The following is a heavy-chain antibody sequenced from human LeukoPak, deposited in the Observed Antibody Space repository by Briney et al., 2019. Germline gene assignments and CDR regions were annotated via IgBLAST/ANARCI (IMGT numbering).Heavy chain of an antibody. D-gene: IGHD1-26*01. CDR2: IRYDGSNK. CDR1: GFTFSSYG. J-gene: IGHJ4*02. CDR3: AKKWELSGSDAFDY. Sequence: GGSLRLSCAASGFTFSSYGMHWVRQAPGKGLEWVAFIRYDGSNKYYADSVKGRFTISRDNSKNTLYLQMNSLRAEDTAVYYCAKKWELSGSDAFDYWGQGTLVTVSS. V-gene: IGHV3-30*02.